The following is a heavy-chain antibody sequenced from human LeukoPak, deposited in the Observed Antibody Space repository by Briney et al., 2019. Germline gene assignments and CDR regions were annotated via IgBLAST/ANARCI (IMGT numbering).Heavy chain of an antibody. D-gene: IGHD4-23*01. J-gene: IGHJ6*03. CDR2: IYTSGST. CDR3: ARNLVRSTVVTAGYYYYYMDV. CDR1: GGSISSGSYY. Sequence: PSETLSLTCTVSGGSISSGSYYWSWLRQPAGKGLEWIGRIYTSGSTNYNPSLKSRVTISVDTSKNQFSLKLSSVTAADTAVYYCARNLVRSTVVTAGYYYYYMDVWGKGTTVTVSS. V-gene: IGHV4-61*02.